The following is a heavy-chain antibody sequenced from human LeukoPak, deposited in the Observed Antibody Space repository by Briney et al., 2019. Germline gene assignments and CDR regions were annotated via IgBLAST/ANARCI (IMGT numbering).Heavy chain of an antibody. J-gene: IGHJ5*02. CDR3: TIRSYYYDQLHH. V-gene: IGHV4-34*01. CDR2: INHSGST. CDR1: GWSFSGYC. Sequence: PSETLSLTCAVSGWSFSGYCWSWIRQPPGKGLEWIGEINHSGSTNYNPSLKSRVTISVDTSKNQFSLNLSSVTAADTAVYYCTIRSYYYDQLHHWRQGTLVTVSS. D-gene: IGHD3-22*01.